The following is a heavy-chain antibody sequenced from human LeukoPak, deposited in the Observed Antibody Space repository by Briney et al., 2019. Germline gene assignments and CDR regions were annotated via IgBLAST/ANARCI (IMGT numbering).Heavy chain of an antibody. J-gene: IGHJ5*02. CDR3: APLYFDP. D-gene: IGHD5/OR15-5a*01. V-gene: IGHV3-74*01. Sequence: RGSLRLSCAASGFTFSNYWMHWVRQAPGMGLVWVSTISNDGKTTHYADSVKGRFTMSRDNAKNTLYLLMNSLKAEDTAVYYCAPLYFDPWGQGTLVTVSS. CDR1: GFTFSNYW. CDR2: ISNDGKTT.